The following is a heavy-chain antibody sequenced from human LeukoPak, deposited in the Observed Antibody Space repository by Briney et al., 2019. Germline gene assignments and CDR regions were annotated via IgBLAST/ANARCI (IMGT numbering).Heavy chain of an antibody. J-gene: IGHJ4*02. V-gene: IGHV3-30*02. D-gene: IGHD1-26*01. CDR1: GFTFSSYG. CDR3: AKGLLVGATGPFDY. Sequence: GGSLRLSCAASGFTFSSYGMHWVRRAPGKGLEWVAFIRYDGSNKYYADSVKGRFTISRDNSKNTLYLQMNSLRAEDTAVYYCAKGLLVGATGPFDYWGQGTLVTVSS. CDR2: IRYDGSNK.